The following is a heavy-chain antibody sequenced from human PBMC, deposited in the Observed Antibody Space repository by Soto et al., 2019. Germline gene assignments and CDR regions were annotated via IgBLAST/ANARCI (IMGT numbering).Heavy chain of an antibody. D-gene: IGHD3-3*01. V-gene: IGHV3-43D*04. Sequence: PGGSLRLSCAASGFTFDEYAMDWVRQPPGKXLEWVSLISWDGSNRYYADSVQGRFTISRDNSKYSLYLEMNSLRPEDTALYYCAKDISRGPTKNYDFWSGPDYWGQGTLVTVSS. CDR1: GFTFDEYA. CDR3: AKDISRGPTKNYDFWSGPDY. J-gene: IGHJ4*02. CDR2: ISWDGSNR.